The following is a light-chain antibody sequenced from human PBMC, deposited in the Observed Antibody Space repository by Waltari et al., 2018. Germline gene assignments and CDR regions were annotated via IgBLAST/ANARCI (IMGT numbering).Light chain of an antibody. V-gene: IGKV3-20*01. CDR1: QSVGRS. J-gene: IGKJ1*01. CDR3: QHNVRLPVT. CDR2: NTY. Sequence: EIVLTQSPGTLSLSPGERATVSCKASQSVGRSFGWYQQKPGQAPRLVIYNTYTRATGIPDRFSGSGSGTDFSLTISRLEPEDFAVYYCQHNVRLPVTFGQGTKVEIK.